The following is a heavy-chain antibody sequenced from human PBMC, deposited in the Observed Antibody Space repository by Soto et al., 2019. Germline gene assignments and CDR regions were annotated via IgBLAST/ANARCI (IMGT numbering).Heavy chain of an antibody. CDR2: IYYSGST. V-gene: IGHV4-59*01. Sequence: SETLSLTCTVSGGSISSYYWSWIRQPPGKGLEWIGYIYYSGSTNYNPSLKSRVTISVDTSKNQFSLKLSSVTAADTSVYYCARVGEDVVPAAIPYYFDYWGQGTLVTVSS. CDR1: GGSISSYY. J-gene: IGHJ4*02. D-gene: IGHD2-2*02. CDR3: ARVGEDVVPAAIPYYFDY.